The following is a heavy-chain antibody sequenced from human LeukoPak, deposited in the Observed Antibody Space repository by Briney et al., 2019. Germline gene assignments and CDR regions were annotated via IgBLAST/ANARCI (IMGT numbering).Heavy chain of an antibody. J-gene: IGHJ6*02. CDR3: AREVGDYYGSGSPDYYYGMDV. Sequence: SETLSLTCTVSGGSISSGDYYWSWIRQPPGKGLEWIGYIYYSGSTYYNPSLKSRVTISVDTSKNQFSLKLSSVTAADTAVYYCAREVGDYYGSGSPDYYYGMDVWGQGTTVTVS. CDR1: GGSISSGDYY. CDR2: IYYSGST. D-gene: IGHD3-10*01. V-gene: IGHV4-30-4*01.